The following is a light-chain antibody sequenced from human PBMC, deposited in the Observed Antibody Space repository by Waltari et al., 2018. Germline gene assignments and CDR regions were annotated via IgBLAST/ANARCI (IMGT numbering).Light chain of an antibody. J-gene: IGKJ1*01. V-gene: IGKV3-20*01. CDR2: GTS. Sequence: EVVVTQSPGTLSLSPGERATLSCRARQSVSSSYLAWYQQNPGQAPRLLIFGTSSRATGIPDRFSGSGSGADFTLTISGLEPEDFAVYYCHQYGDSPGMFGQGTQVEIK. CDR1: QSVSSSY. CDR3: HQYGDSPGM.